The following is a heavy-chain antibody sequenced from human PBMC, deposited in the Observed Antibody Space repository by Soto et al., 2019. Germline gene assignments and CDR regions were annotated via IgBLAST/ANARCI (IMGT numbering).Heavy chain of an antibody. CDR1: GFTFSSYA. Sequence: EVQLLESGGGLVQPGGSLRLSCAASGFTFSSYAMSWVRQAPGKGLEWVSTISGSGVSTYYVDSVEGRFTISRDNSTNTLHLHMNSLRAEDTAVYYCAKVLVATIGADYWGQGTLVTVSS. J-gene: IGHJ4*02. D-gene: IGHD5-12*01. CDR3: AKVLVATIGADY. V-gene: IGHV3-23*01. CDR2: ISGSGVST.